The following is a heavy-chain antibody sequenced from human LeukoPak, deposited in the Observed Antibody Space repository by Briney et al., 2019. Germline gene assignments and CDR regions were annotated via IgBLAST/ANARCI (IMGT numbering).Heavy chain of an antibody. D-gene: IGHD3-10*02. J-gene: IGHJ4*02. CDR3: ARDCSIFRPDPPGY. CDR2: ISASGSRT. V-gene: IGHV3-23*01. CDR1: GFTFRSYA. Sequence: PGESLRLSCAASGFTFRSYAMSWVRQAPGKGLEWVSVISASGSRTSYTDSVKGRFTISRDNAKNSLYLQMNSLRAEDTAVYYCARDCSIFRPDPPGYWGQGTLVTVSS.